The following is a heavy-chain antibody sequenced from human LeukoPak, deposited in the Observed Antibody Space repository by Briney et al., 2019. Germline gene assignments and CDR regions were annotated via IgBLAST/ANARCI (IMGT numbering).Heavy chain of an antibody. D-gene: IGHD2-21*02. J-gene: IGHJ4*02. CDR2: IKQDGSEK. Sequence: PGGSLRLSCVVSGFTFSNYWMTWVRQAPGKGLEWVANIKQDGSEKYYVDFVKGRFTISRDNTKNSLYLQMNSLRAEDTAIYYCARGGQLFHYWGQGTLVTVSS. CDR1: GFTFSNYW. V-gene: IGHV3-7*01. CDR3: ARGGQLFHY.